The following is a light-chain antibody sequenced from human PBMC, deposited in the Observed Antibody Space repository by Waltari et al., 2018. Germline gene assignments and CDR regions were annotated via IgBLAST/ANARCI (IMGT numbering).Light chain of an antibody. V-gene: IGLV1-44*01. Sequence: QSVLTQPPSASGTPGQRVTISCSGGRSNIGSNSVNWFQQLPGPAPRLFIYFTDHRPSGVPGRFSGSKSGTSASLAISGLQSGDEADYYCASWDASLNGWVFGGGTKLTVL. CDR2: FTD. CDR3: ASWDASLNGWV. J-gene: IGLJ3*02. CDR1: RSNIGSNS.